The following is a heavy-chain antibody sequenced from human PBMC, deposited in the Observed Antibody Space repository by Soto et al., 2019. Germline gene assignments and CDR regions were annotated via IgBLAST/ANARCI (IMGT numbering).Heavy chain of an antibody. J-gene: IGHJ3*02. CDR3: ARGGESEGRSGPDRAFDI. V-gene: IGHV4-34*01. CDR1: GGSFSGYY. D-gene: IGHD3-10*01. CDR2: INHSGST. Sequence: QVQLQQWGAGLLKPSETLSLTCAVYGGSFSGYYWSWIRQPPGKGLEWIGEINHSGSTNYNPSLKSRVTISVDTSKYQFSLKLSSVTAADTAVYYCARGGESEGRSGPDRAFDIWGQGTMVTVSS.